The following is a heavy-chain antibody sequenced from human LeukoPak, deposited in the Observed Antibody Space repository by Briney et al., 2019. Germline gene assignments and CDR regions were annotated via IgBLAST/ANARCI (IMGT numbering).Heavy chain of an antibody. D-gene: IGHD7-27*01. Sequence: TGGSLRLSCAASGFTFSDYSMNWVRQAPGKGLEWVSNIRGSGEGLGSGVYYADSVKGRLTISRDNAKNSLYLQMNSLSAEDTAFYYCARDLNWGFDYWGQGALVTVSS. CDR1: GFTFSDYS. J-gene: IGHJ4*02. CDR3: ARDLNWGFDY. CDR2: IRGSGEGLGSGV. V-gene: IGHV3-48*04.